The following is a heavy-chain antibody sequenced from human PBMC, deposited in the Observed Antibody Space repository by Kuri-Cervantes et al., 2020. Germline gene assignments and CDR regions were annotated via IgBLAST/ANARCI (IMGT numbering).Heavy chain of an antibody. V-gene: IGHV2-5*02. D-gene: IGHD1-20*01. CDR3: SHSRGLTGDYYFDY. CDR1: GFSLRTSGVG. CDR2: IYWDDDK. J-gene: IGHJ4*02. Sequence: SGPTLVQPTQTLTLTCTFSGFSLRTSGVGVGWIRQPPGKALEWLALIYWDDDKRYSPSLKSRLTITEDTSKNQVVLTMTNMDPVDTATYYCSHSRGLTGDYYFDYWCQGTLVTVSS.